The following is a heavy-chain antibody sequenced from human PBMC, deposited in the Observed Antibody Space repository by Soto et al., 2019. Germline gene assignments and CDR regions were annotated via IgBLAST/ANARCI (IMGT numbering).Heavy chain of an antibody. CDR3: ASGQH. V-gene: IGHV1-18*01. Sequence: QVHLVQSGAEVKKPGASVKVSCKGSGYDFTTYGITWVRQAPGQGLEWMAWISAHNGNTDYAQKLQGRVTVTRDTSQXPAYMEPRSLTAHETXXYSSASGQHG. J-gene: IGHJ1*01. CDR1: GYDFTTYG. CDR2: ISAHNGNT.